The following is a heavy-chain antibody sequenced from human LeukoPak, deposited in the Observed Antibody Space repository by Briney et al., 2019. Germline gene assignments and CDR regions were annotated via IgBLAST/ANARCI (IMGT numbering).Heavy chain of an antibody. CDR3: ARGGPSYYGSGSYWVDY. CDR1: GFTFSSYS. V-gene: IGHV3-48*04. Sequence: GGSLRLSCAASGFTFSSYSMNWVRQAPGKGLEWVSYISSSSSTIYYADSVKGRFTISRDNAKNSLYLQMNSLRAEDTAVYYCARGGPSYYGSGSYWVDYWGQGTLVTVSS. CDR2: ISSSSSTI. D-gene: IGHD3-10*01. J-gene: IGHJ4*02.